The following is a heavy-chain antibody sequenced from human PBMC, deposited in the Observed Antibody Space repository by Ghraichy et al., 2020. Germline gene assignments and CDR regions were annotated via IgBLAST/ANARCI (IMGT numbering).Heavy chain of an antibody. Sequence: SETLSLICTVSGGSISNSNYYWDWIRQPPGKGLEWIGTIYYNGETYYNASLRSRLTMSVDTSKNQFSLTLDSVTAADTAVYYCARLGPKGGGTFDYWGQGTLVTVSS. CDR2: IYYNGET. CDR1: GGSISNSNYY. V-gene: IGHV4-39*01. CDR3: ARLGPKGGGTFDY. J-gene: IGHJ4*02. D-gene: IGHD6-25*01.